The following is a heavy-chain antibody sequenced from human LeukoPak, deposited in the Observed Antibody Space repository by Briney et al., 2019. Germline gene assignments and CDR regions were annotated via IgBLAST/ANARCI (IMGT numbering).Heavy chain of an antibody. Sequence: ASVKVSCKVSGYTLTELSMHWVRQAPGKGLERMGGFDPEDGETIYAQKFQGRVTMTEDTSTDTAYMELSSLRSEDTAVYYCATLTVTTFYYYYMDVWGKGTTVTVSS. J-gene: IGHJ6*03. V-gene: IGHV1-24*01. CDR1: GYTLTELS. CDR2: FDPEDGET. D-gene: IGHD4-17*01. CDR3: ATLTVTTFYYYYMDV.